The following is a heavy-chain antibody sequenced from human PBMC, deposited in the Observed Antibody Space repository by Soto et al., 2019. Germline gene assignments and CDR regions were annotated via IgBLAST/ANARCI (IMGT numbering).Heavy chain of an antibody. D-gene: IGHD3-22*01. CDR2: ISNDGSNK. CDR1: GFTFSSYA. Sequence: QVQLVESGGGVVQPGRSLRLSCAASGFTFSSYAMHWVRQAPGKGLEWVAVISNDGSNKYYADSVKGRFTISRDNSKNTLYLQMNSLRAEDTAVYYCARDRLGYYDSSVRGYFDHWGQGNLVTVSS. V-gene: IGHV3-30-3*01. CDR3: ARDRLGYYDSSVRGYFDH. J-gene: IGHJ4*02.